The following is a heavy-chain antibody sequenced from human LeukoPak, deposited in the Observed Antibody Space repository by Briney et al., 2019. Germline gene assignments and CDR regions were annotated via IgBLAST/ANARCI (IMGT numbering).Heavy chain of an antibody. CDR2: IYYSGST. J-gene: IGHJ4*02. Sequence: SQTLSLTCTVSGGSISSGGYYWSWIRQHPGKGLEWIGYIYYSGSTYYNPSLKSRVAISVDTSKNQFSLKLSSVTAADTAVYYCASLTGTTGTVFDYWGQGTLVTVSS. CDR1: GGSISSGGYY. D-gene: IGHD1-7*01. CDR3: ASLTGTTGTVFDY. V-gene: IGHV4-31*03.